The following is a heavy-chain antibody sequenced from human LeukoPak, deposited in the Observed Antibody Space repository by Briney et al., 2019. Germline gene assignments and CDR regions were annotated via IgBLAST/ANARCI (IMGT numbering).Heavy chain of an antibody. J-gene: IGHJ6*03. Sequence: GDSLKISWKCPGYSFTTYWIGWVRQMPGKGLEWRGIFYPGDSDTRYNPSFEGQVTNSADKSINTADLQWSSLKASDTAMYYCARSGVVTFYQYMDVWGTGTTVTVSS. D-gene: IGHD3-3*01. V-gene: IGHV5-51*01. CDR1: GYSFTTYW. CDR3: ARSGVVTFYQYMDV. CDR2: FYPGDSDT.